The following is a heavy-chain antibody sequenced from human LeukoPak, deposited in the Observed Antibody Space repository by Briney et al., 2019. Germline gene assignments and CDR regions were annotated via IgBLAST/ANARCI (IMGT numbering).Heavy chain of an antibody. CDR1: GFIFTDYA. Sequence: GGSLRLSCAASGFIFTDYAMSWVRQAPGKGLEWVSTVSASGESSSYADSVKGRFTTSKDNSKPNLYLQMNSLRVDDTAVYYCAKGRVFWGLIGGAFDFWGRGSLVTVSS. D-gene: IGHD3-16*01. V-gene: IGHV3-23*01. J-gene: IGHJ3*01. CDR2: VSASGESS. CDR3: AKGRVFWGLIGGAFDF.